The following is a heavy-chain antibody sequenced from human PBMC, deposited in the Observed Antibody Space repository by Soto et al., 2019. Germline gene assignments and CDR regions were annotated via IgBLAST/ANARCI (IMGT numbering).Heavy chain of an antibody. D-gene: IGHD3-10*01. J-gene: IGHJ6*02. CDR2: INHSGST. Sequence: SETLSLTCAVYGGSFRGYYWSWFRQPLEKGLKWIGEINHSGSTNYNPSLKNRVTMSVDTSKNQLSLDLRSVTAADTAVYYCARGHGSGSYEDYYYYGLDVWGQGTTVTVAS. CDR3: ARGHGSGSYEDYYYYGLDV. V-gene: IGHV4-34*01. CDR1: GGSFRGYY.